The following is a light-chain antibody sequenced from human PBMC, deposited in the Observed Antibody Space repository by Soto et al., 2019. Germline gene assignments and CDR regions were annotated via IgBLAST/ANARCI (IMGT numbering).Light chain of an antibody. Sequence: DIQMTQSPSTLSASVGDTVTITCRTSQTINNLLAWYQKKPGKAPGPLIFDASTVNPGVPSRFSGSGSLTDFTLTISDLQPDDFATYYCQHYDIYGRLTFGPGTTVDIK. CDR1: QTINNL. CDR3: QHYDIYGRLT. CDR2: DAS. J-gene: IGKJ3*01. V-gene: IGKV1-5*01.